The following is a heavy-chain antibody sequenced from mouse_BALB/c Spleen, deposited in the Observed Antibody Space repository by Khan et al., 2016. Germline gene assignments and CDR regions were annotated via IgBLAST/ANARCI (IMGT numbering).Heavy chain of an antibody. CDR2: ISYSGIT. Sequence: EVQLQESGPGLVKPSQSLSLTCTVTGYSITSDYAWNWIRQFPGNKLEWMGYISYSGITSYNPSLKSRISTTRDTSKNQFFLQLISVTTEDTATSYCAYDGYYAWFPYWGQGTLVTVSA. CDR3: AYDGYYAWFPY. CDR1: GYSITSDYA. D-gene: IGHD2-3*01. J-gene: IGHJ3*01. V-gene: IGHV3-2*02.